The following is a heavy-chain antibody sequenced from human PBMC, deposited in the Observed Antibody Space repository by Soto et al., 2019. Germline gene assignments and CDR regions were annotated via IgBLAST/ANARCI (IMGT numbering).Heavy chain of an antibody. CDR3: ARDTVESSSFFGWYSHYFDY. D-gene: IGHD3-3*01. CDR1: GFTFSSYS. V-gene: IGHV3-48*01. CDR2: ISSSSSTI. J-gene: IGHJ4*02. Sequence: PGGSLRLSCAASGFTFSSYSMNWVRQAPGKGLEWVSYISSSSSTIYYADSVKGRFTISRDNAKNSLYLQMNGLRAEDTAVYYCARDTVESSSFFGWYSHYFDYWGQGTLVTVSS.